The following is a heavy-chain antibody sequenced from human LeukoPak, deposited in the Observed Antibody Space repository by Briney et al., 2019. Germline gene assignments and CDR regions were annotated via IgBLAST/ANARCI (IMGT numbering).Heavy chain of an antibody. CDR1: GYTFTSYY. CDR2: INPSGGST. V-gene: IGHV1-46*01. J-gene: IGHJ4*02. D-gene: IGHD2-15*01. CDR3: ARGMAKDAVVAAFAN. Sequence: ASVKVSCKASGYTFTSYYMHWVRQAPGQGLEWMGIINPSGGSTSYAQKFQGRVTMTRDTSTSTVYMELSSLRSEDTAVYYCARGMAKDAVVAAFANWGQGTLVTVSS.